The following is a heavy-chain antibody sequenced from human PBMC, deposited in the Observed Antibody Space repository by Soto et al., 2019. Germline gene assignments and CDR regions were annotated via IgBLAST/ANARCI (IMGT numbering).Heavy chain of an antibody. CDR3: ARERITMVRGAQGGYYYYGMDV. CDR1: GGTFSSYA. CDR2: FSPIFGTA. D-gene: IGHD3-10*01. J-gene: IGHJ6*02. V-gene: IGHV1-69*01. Sequence: QVQLVQSGAEVKKLGSSVKVSCKASGGTFSSYAISWVRQAPGQGLEWMGGFSPIFGTANYAQKFQGRVTITADESTSTAYMELSSLRSEDTAVYYCARERITMVRGAQGGYYYYGMDVWGQGTTVTVSS.